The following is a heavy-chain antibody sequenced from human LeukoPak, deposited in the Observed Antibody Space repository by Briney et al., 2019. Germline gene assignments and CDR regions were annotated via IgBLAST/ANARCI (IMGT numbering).Heavy chain of an antibody. CDR2: IYYSGST. J-gene: IGHJ6*03. V-gene: IGHV4-31*03. CDR3: ARRVANYYYMDV. Sequence: SETLSLTCTVSGGSISSGGYYWSWIRQHPGKGLEWIGYIYYSGSTYYNPSLKSRVTISVDTSKNQFSLKLSSVTAADTAVYYCARRVANYYYMDVWGKGTTVTVSS. D-gene: IGHD3-10*01. CDR1: GGSISSGGYY.